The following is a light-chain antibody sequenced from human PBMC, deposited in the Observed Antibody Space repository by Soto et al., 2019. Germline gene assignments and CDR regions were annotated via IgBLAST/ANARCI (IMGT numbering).Light chain of an antibody. CDR3: AAWDDNLNGPHWV. CDR1: NSNIGSNT. V-gene: IGLV1-44*01. J-gene: IGLJ3*02. CDR2: SNN. Sequence: QSVLTQPPSASGTPGQRVTISCSGSNSNIGSNTVNWYQQLPGTAPKLLIYSNNQRPSGVPDQFSGSKSGTSASLAISGLQSEDEADYYCAAWDDNLNGPHWVFGGGTKLTVL.